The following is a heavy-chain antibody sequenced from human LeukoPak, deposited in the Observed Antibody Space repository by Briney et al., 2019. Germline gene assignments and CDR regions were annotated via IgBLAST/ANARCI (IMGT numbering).Heavy chain of an antibody. J-gene: IGHJ4*02. CDR1: GGSISSGDYY. CDR3: ARDRHYDFWSGYSD. D-gene: IGHD3-3*01. V-gene: IGHV4-30-4*08. Sequence: SQTLSLTCTVSGGSISSGDYYWSWIRQPPGKGLEWIGYIYYSGSTYYNPSLKCRVTISVNTSKNQFSLKLSSVTAADTAVYYCARDRHYDFWSGYSDWGQGTLVTVSS. CDR2: IYYSGST.